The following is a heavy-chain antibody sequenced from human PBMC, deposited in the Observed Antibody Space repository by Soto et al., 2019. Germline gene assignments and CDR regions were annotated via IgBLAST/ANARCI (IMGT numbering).Heavy chain of an antibody. CDR1: GYTFTSYG. Sequence: QVQLVQSGAEVKKPGASVKVSCKASGYTFTSYGINWVRQAPGQGLEWMGRISGYNGNTNYAQKLQGRATRTTDTSTSTAYMEVRSLRSDDTAVYYCARVVGALGHWFDPWGQGTLVTVSS. V-gene: IGHV1-18*01. CDR2: ISGYNGNT. CDR3: ARVVGALGHWFDP. D-gene: IGHD1-26*01. J-gene: IGHJ5*02.